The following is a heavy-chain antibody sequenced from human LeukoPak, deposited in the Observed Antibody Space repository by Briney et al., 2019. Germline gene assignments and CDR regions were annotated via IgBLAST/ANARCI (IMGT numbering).Heavy chain of an antibody. CDR3: ARVYYDSSGYYPIDY. Sequence: PSETLSLTCTVSGGSISSYYWSWIRQPPGKGLEWIGYIYYSGSTNYNPSLKRRVTISVDTSKNQFSLKLSSVTAADTAVYYCARVYYDSSGYYPIDYWGQGTLVTVSS. CDR2: IYYSGST. V-gene: IGHV4-59*01. J-gene: IGHJ4*02. CDR1: GGSISSYY. D-gene: IGHD3-22*01.